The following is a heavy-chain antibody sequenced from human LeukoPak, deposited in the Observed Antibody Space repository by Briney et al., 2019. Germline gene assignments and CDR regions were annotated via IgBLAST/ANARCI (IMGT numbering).Heavy chain of an antibody. Sequence: GGSLRLSCAASGFSFSDYSMNWVRQAPGKGLEDISYINADSKTTWYADSVKGRFTISRDNAKNSLYLQLNSLRVEDTAVYYCASRSINWYRGNNKFDPWGQGTLVTVSS. V-gene: IGHV3-48*01. CDR1: GFSFSDYS. CDR3: ASRSINWYRGNNKFDP. D-gene: IGHD6-13*01. CDR2: INADSKTT. J-gene: IGHJ5*02.